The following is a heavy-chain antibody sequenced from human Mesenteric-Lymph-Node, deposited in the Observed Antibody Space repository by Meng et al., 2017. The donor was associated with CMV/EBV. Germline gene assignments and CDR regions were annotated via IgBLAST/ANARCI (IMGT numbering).Heavy chain of an antibody. J-gene: IGHJ2*01. CDR3: ARGGLRYFDWLLTREDSSFDL. CDR2: IYYSGST. V-gene: IGHV4-59*01. Sequence: AGSLRLSCTVSGGSISSYYWSWIRQPPGKGLEWIGYIYYSGSTNYNPSLKSRVTISVDTSKNQFSLKLSSVTAADTAVYYCARGGLRYFDWLLTREDSSFDLWGRGTLVTVSS. CDR1: GGSISSYY. D-gene: IGHD3-9*01.